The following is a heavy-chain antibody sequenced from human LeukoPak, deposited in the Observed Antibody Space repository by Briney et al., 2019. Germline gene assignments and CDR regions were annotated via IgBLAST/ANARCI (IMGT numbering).Heavy chain of an antibody. CDR1: GFTFDDYA. Sequence: GMSLRLSCAASGFTFDDYAMHWVRQAPGKGLEWVSGISWNSGSIGYADSVKGRFTISRDNAKNSLYLQMNSLRAEDTALYYCAKDMGPEDGGLDYWGQGTLVTVSS. V-gene: IGHV3-9*01. D-gene: IGHD3-10*01. CDR2: ISWNSGSI. CDR3: AKDMGPEDGGLDY. J-gene: IGHJ4*02.